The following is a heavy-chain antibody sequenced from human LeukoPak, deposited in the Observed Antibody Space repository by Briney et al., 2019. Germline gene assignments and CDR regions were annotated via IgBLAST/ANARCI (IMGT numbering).Heavy chain of an antibody. V-gene: IGHV4-4*07. D-gene: IGHD2-2*02. CDR2: IYSSGST. J-gene: IGHJ4*02. Sequence: SETLSLTCTVSGGSINSNYWGWIRQPAGKGLEWIGRIYSSGSTNYNPSLKSRVSMSVDTSKNQFSLKLSSVTAADTAIYFCATHYTGSPSNYFDYWGQGTLVTVSS. CDR3: ATHYTGSPSNYFDY. CDR1: GGSINSNY.